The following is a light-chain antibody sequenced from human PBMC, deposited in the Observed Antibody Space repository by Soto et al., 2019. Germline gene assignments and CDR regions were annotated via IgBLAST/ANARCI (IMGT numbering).Light chain of an antibody. CDR3: AAWDDSLSGVL. J-gene: IGLJ2*01. CDR1: SSNIGSNY. Sequence: QSVLTQPPSASGTPGQRVNISCSGSSSNIGSNYVYWYRQFPGTAPKLLIQRNNQRPSGVPARFSGSKSGTSASLAISGLRSEDEADYYCAAWDDSLSGVLFGGGTKLTVL. CDR2: RNN. V-gene: IGLV1-47*01.